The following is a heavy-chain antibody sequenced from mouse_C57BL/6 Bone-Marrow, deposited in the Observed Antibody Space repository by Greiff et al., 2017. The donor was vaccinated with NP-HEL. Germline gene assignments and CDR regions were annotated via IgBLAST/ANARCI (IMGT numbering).Heavy chain of an antibody. V-gene: IGHV5-17*01. Sequence: EVKVVESGGGLVKPGGSLKLSCAASGFTFSDYGMHWVRQAPEKGLEWVAYISSGSSTIYYADTVKGRFTISRDNAKNTLFLQMTSLRSEDTAMYYCARTGRDYAMDYWGQGTSVTVSS. J-gene: IGHJ4*01. CDR3: ARTGRDYAMDY. D-gene: IGHD4-1*01. CDR2: ISSGSSTI. CDR1: GFTFSDYG.